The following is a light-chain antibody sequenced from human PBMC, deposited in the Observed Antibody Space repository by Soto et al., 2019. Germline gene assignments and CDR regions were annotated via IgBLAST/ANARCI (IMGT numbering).Light chain of an antibody. V-gene: IGKV3-11*01. J-gene: IGKJ3*01. CDR1: QGIGRY. Sequence: EIVLTQSPGTLSLSPGESATLSCRASQGIGRYLAWFQQKPGQPPRLLIYDASTRATGIPGRFSGSGSGTDFPPPISRLGPEDFAVYYCNQRSNGPPTFGPGTKVEIK. CDR3: NQRSNGPPT. CDR2: DAS.